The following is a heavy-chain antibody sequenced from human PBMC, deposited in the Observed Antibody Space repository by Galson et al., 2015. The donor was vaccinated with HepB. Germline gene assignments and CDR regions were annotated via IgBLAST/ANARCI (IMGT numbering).Heavy chain of an antibody. CDR3: ARDTAEMAAHYGMDV. Sequence: ETLSLTCTVSGGSVSSGSYYWSWIRQPPGKGLEWIGYIYYSGSTNYNPSLKSRVTISVDTSKNQFSLKLSSVTAADTAVYYCARDTAEMAAHYGMDVWGQGTTVTVSS. D-gene: IGHD5-24*01. CDR2: IYYSGST. V-gene: IGHV4-61*01. J-gene: IGHJ6*02. CDR1: GGSVSSGSYY.